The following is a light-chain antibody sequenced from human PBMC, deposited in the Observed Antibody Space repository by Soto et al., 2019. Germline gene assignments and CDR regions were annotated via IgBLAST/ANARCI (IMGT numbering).Light chain of an antibody. Sequence: DIQMTQSPSSLSASVGDRVTITCRASQSISSYLNWYQQKPGKAPKVLISGASSLQSGVPLRFSGSGSGTDFTLNNGRLQSEDFASSSCQQRHRTPLTFGGGTKVDIK. CDR2: GAS. CDR3: QQRHRTPLT. J-gene: IGKJ4*01. CDR1: QSISSY. V-gene: IGKV1-39*01.